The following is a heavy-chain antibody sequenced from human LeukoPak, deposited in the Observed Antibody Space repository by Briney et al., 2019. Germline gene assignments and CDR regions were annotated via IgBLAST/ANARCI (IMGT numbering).Heavy chain of an antibody. J-gene: IGHJ4*02. CDR1: GGSFSGYY. V-gene: IGHV4-34*01. Sequence: PSETLSLTCAVSGGSFSGYYWSWIRQPPGKGLEWIGEINHSGSTNYNPSLKSRVTISVDTSKNQFSLKLSSVTAADTAVHYCARDLPYYYGSGSPRFDYWGQGTLVTVSS. CDR2: INHSGST. CDR3: ARDLPYYYGSGSPRFDY. D-gene: IGHD3-10*01.